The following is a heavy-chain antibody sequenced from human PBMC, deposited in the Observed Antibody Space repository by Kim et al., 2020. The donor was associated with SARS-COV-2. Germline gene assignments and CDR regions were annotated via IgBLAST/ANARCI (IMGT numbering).Heavy chain of an antibody. CDR2: ISSSGGTT. CDR1: GFTFSSYA. CDR3: AKDSKPRDGYIFFDY. Sequence: GGSLRLSCAASGFTFSSYAMSWVRQAPGKGLEWVSAISSSGGTTYYADSVKGRFTISRDNSKNTLDLQMNSLRADDTAVYYCAKDSKPRDGYIFFDYWGQGTLVTVSS. D-gene: IGHD3-3*02. J-gene: IGHJ4*02. V-gene: IGHV3-23*01.